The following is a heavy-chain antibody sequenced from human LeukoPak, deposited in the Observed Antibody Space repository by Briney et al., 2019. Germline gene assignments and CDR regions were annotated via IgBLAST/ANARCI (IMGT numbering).Heavy chain of an antibody. V-gene: IGHV4-39*01. J-gene: IGHJ4*02. Sequence: SETLSLTCTVSGGSISSSTDYRGWIRQPPGKGLEWIASIYYTGSTYHNPSLKSRVTISVDTSKNQFSLKLSSVTAADTAVYYCARLNSSGWCLGWGQGTLVTVSS. CDR1: GGSISSSTDY. CDR3: ARLNSSGWCLG. D-gene: IGHD6-19*01. CDR2: IYYTGST.